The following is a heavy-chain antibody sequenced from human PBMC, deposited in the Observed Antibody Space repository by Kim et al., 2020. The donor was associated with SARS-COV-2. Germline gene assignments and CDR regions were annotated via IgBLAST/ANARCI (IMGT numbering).Heavy chain of an antibody. CDR3: ARGGSRTYSYGYG. Sequence: GGSLRLSCAASGFTFSSYAMHWVRQAPGKGLEWVAVISYDGSNKYYADSVKGRFTISRDNSKNTLYLQMNSLRAEDTAVYYCARGGSRTYSYGYGWGQGTLVTVSS. V-gene: IGHV3-30*04. D-gene: IGHD5-18*01. CDR1: GFTFSSYA. J-gene: IGHJ4*02. CDR2: ISYDGSNK.